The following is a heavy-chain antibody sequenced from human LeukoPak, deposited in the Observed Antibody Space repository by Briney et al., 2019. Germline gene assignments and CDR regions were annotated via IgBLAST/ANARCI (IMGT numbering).Heavy chain of an antibody. J-gene: IGHJ3*02. CDR2: IDYTGTT. CDR3: ARHSRIHYDGHPI. V-gene: IGHV4-59*08. D-gene: IGHD3-22*01. CDR1: GGSISSYY. Sequence: PSETLSLTCTVSGGSISSYYWNWIRQPPGRGLEWIGYIDYTGTTNYNPSLKSRVTISVNTSKNQFSLKLTSVTAADTAFYYCARHSRIHYDGHPIWGQGTMVTVSS.